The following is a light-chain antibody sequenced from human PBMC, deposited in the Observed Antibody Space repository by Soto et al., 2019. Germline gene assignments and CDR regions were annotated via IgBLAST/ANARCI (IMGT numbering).Light chain of an antibody. CDR1: SSNIGSNT. CDR3: ASWDDSLNALL. V-gene: IGLV1-44*01. CDR2: SND. Sequence: QSALTQPPSASGTPGQSVTMSCSGSSSNIGSNTVNWYQQLPGTAPKLLIFSNDQWPSGVPDRFSGSKSGTSASLAISGLQSEDEADYYCASWDDSLNALLFGGGTKLTVL. J-gene: IGLJ2*01.